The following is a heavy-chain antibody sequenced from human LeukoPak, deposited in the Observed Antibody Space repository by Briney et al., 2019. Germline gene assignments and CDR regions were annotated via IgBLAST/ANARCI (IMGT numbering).Heavy chain of an antibody. CDR2: ISGSGGST. CDR3: AKAPNGGYDLDAFDI. Sequence: GGSLRLSCAASGFTLSSYAMSWVRQAPGKGLEWVSAISGSGGSTYYADSVKGRFTIPRDNSKNTLYLQMNSLRAEDTAVYYCAKAPNGGYDLDAFDIWGQGTMVTVSS. V-gene: IGHV3-23*01. D-gene: IGHD5-12*01. J-gene: IGHJ3*02. CDR1: GFTLSSYA.